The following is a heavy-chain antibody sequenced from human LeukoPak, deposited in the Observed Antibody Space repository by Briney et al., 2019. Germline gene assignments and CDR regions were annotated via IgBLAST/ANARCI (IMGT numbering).Heavy chain of an antibody. D-gene: IGHD3-22*01. CDR1: GGSISSGSYY. CDR3: ARDYTYYYDSSGGLDI. CDR2: IYTSGST. J-gene: IGHJ3*02. V-gene: IGHV4-61*02. Sequence: SETLSLTCTVSGGSISSGSYYWSWIRQPVGKGLEWIGRIYTSGSTNYNPSLKSRVTISVDTSKNQFSLKLSSVTAADTAVYYCARDYTYYYDSSGGLDIWGQGTMVTVSS.